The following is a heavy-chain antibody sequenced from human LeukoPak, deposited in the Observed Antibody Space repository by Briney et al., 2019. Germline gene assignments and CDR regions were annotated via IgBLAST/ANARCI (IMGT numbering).Heavy chain of an antibody. Sequence: GRSLRLSCAASGFTFNDYSMHWVRQAPGRGLEWVSGISWNSGSIGYADSVKGRFSISRDNAKNSLYLQMDSLNPEDTAVYYCAKGLLWSEVYYYYGMDVWGQGTTATVSS. CDR2: ISWNSGSI. J-gene: IGHJ6*02. V-gene: IGHV3-9*01. D-gene: IGHD3-10*01. CDR1: GFTFNDYS. CDR3: AKGLLWSEVYYYYGMDV.